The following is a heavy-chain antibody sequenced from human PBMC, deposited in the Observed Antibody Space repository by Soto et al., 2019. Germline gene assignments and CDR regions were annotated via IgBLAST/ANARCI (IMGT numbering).Heavy chain of an antibody. D-gene: IGHD6-19*01. V-gene: IGHV4-39*01. CDR3: ARRGIAVALYS. CDR1: GGSVSSSTYY. J-gene: IGHJ4*02. CDR2: FYYSGST. Sequence: LQLQESGPGLVKPSETMSLSCTFSGGSVSSSTYYWGWIRQPPGKGLEWIGSFYYSGSTYYNPSLTSRGTISVDTSKNQFSLKLSSVTAADSAVYYCARRGIAVALYSWGQGTLVTVSS.